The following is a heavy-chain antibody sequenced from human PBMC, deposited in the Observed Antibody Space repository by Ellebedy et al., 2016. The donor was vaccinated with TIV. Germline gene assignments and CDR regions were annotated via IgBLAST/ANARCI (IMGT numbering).Heavy chain of an antibody. CDR1: GFSFRSYW. D-gene: IGHD5-18*01. Sequence: PGGSLRLSCVASGFSFRSYWMSWVRQAPGKGLEWVANIYQDGSAQYYVDSVKGRFTISRDNAKNSLFLQMNSLRVEDTAVYYCARRWSYGYYAVQVNSWFDRWGRGTLVSVSS. CDR2: IYQDGSAQ. V-gene: IGHV3-7*01. J-gene: IGHJ5*02. CDR3: ARRWSYGYYAVQVNSWFDR.